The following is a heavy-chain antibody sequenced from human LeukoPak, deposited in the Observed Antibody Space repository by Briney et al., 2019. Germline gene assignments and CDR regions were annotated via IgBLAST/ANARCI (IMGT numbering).Heavy chain of an antibody. CDR3: ASRSVNYVY. V-gene: IGHV4-39*07. CDR2: IYYGGSS. J-gene: IGHJ4*02. CDR1: GGSISSGNYS. D-gene: IGHD3-16*01. Sequence: SETLSLTCIVSGGSISSGNYSWDWIRQPPGKGLEWIGSIYYGGSSYYSPSLKSRVTISVDTSKNQFSLSLTSVTAADTAVYYCASRSVNYVYWGQGTLVTVSS.